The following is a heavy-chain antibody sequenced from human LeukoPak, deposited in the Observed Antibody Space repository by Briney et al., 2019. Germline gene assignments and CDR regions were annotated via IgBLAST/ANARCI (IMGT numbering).Heavy chain of an antibody. V-gene: IGHV3-20*04. CDR2: INWNGGST. CDR1: GFTFDDYG. Sequence: GGSLRLSCAASGFTFDDYGMNWVRQAPGKGLEWVSGINWNGGSTGYADSVKGRFTISRDTAKISLYLQMNNLRPEDTALYYCARALGSSWHEGSNYWGQGTLVTVSS. CDR3: ARALGSSWHEGSNY. D-gene: IGHD6-13*01. J-gene: IGHJ4*02.